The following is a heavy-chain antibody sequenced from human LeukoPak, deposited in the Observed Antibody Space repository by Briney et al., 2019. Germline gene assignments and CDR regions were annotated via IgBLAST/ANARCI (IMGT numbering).Heavy chain of an antibody. CDR3: VRDHLVGGWFKYDAFDI. CDR2: IYHSVST. D-gene: IGHD6-19*01. V-gene: IGHV4-59*01. CDR1: GDSISSYY. Sequence: SETLSLTCTVSGDSISSYYWSWIRQPPGKGLEWIGYIYHSVSTNYNPSLKSRVTISLDTSKKHFSLKLSSVTAADTAVYYCVRDHLVGGWFKYDAFDIWGQGTMVSVSS. J-gene: IGHJ3*02.